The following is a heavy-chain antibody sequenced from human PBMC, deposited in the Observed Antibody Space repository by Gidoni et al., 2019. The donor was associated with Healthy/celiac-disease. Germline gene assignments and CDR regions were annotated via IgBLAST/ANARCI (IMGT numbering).Heavy chain of an antibody. CDR2: ISSSSSHI. V-gene: IGHV3-21*01. D-gene: IGHD6-6*01. J-gene: IGHJ6*02. Sequence: EVQLVESGGGLVKPGGSLRLSCAASGFTFSSYSMNWVRQAPGKGLEWVSSISSSSSHIYYADSVKGRFTISRDNAKNSLYLQMNSLRAEDTAVYYCARDFRRIAARPGFDVWGQGTTVTVSS. CDR3: ARDFRRIAARPGFDV. CDR1: GFTFSSYS.